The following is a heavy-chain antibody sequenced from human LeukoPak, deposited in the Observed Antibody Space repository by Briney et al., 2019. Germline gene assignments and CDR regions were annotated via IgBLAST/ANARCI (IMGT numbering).Heavy chain of an antibody. CDR1: GFTFSSYA. V-gene: IGHV3-23*01. CDR3: AKDSGDSSSPRRFDP. D-gene: IGHD6-13*01. CDR2: ISGSGGST. Sequence: GGSLRLSCAASGFTFSSYAMSWVRQAPGKGLEWVSAISGSGGSTYYADSVKGRFTISRDNSKNTLYLQMNSLRAEDTAVYYCAKDSGDSSSPRRFDPWGQGTLVTVSS. J-gene: IGHJ5*02.